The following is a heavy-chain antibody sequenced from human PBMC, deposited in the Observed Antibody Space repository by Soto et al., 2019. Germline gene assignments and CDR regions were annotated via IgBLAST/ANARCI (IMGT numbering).Heavy chain of an antibody. Sequence: SETLSPPGTVSGGSISSYYWSWIRQPPGKGLEWIGYIYYSGSTNYNPSLKSRVTISVDTSKNQFSLKLSSVTAADTAVYYCARDHGVYDPVGYYFDYWGQGTLVTSPQ. CDR2: IYYSGST. J-gene: IGHJ4*02. D-gene: IGHD2-8*01. CDR1: GGSISSYY. CDR3: ARDHGVYDPVGYYFDY. V-gene: IGHV4-59*01.